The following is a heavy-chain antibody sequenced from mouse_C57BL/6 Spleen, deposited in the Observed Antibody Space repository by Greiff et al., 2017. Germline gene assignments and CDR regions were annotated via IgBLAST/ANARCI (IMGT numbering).Heavy chain of an antibody. CDR2: IYPGSGNT. V-gene: IGHV1-66*01. J-gene: IGHJ3*01. CDR3: ASTVVAEDWFAY. CDR1: GYSFTRYY. Sequence: VQLQQSGPELVKPGASVKISCKASGYSFTRYYIHWVKQRPGQGLEWIGWIYPGSGNTKYNEKFKGKATLTADTSSSTAYMQLSSLTSEDSAVYYCASTVVAEDWFAYWGQGTLVTVSA. D-gene: IGHD1-1*01.